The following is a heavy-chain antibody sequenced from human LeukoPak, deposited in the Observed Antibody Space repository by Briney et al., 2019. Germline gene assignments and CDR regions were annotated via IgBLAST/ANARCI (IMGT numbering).Heavy chain of an antibody. V-gene: IGHV3-23*01. D-gene: IGHD4-23*01. CDR2: ISGSGGST. Sequence: PGGSLRLSCAASGFTFSSYAMSWVRQAPGKGLEWVSAISGSGGSTYYADSVKGRFTISRDNSKNTLYLQMNSLRAGDTAVYYCAKGFGGPRDYYYYGMDVWGQGTTVTVSS. CDR3: AKGFGGPRDYYYYGMDV. CDR1: GFTFSSYA. J-gene: IGHJ6*02.